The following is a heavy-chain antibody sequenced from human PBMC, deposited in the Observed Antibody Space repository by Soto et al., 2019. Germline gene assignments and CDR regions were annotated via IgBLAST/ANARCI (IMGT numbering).Heavy chain of an antibody. J-gene: IGHJ4*02. CDR1: GGTFSSYA. CDR3: ASWGYPARRSAVRFDY. D-gene: IGHD5-18*01. V-gene: IGHV1-69*01. CDR2: IIPIFGTA. Sequence: QVQLVQSGAEVKKPGSSVKVSCKASGGTFSSYAISWVRQAPGQGLEWMGGIIPIFGTANYAQKFQGRVAITADESTSTAYMELSSLRSEDTAVYYCASWGYPARRSAVRFDYWGQGTLVTVSS.